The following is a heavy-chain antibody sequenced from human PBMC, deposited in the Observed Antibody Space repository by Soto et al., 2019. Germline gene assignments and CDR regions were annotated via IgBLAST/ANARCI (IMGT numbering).Heavy chain of an antibody. J-gene: IGHJ6*02. D-gene: IGHD2-15*01. CDR3: ARGIRIYYAMDV. V-gene: IGHV3-74*01. CDR2: LNGDGTTT. CDR1: GFTFSSHW. Sequence: EVQLVESGGGLVQPGGSQRLSCEASGFTFSSHWMHWVRQVPGKGLVWVSRLNGDGTTTNYAGSVKGRFTISRDNAKNTVYLQMSSLRAEDTAVYYCARGIRIYYAMDVWGQGTTVTVSS.